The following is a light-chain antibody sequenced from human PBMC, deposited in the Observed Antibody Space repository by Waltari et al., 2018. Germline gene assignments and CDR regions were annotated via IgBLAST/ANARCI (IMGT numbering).Light chain of an antibody. CDR2: GAS. V-gene: IGKV3-20*01. Sequence: EIVLTQSPGTLSLSPGDRATLYCRASQSVSSSYLAWYQQKPGQAPRLLIYGASSRATGIPDRFSGSGSGTDFTLTISRLEPEDFAVYYCQQYGSSPPITFGQGTRLEIK. CDR1: QSVSSSY. J-gene: IGKJ5*01. CDR3: QQYGSSPPIT.